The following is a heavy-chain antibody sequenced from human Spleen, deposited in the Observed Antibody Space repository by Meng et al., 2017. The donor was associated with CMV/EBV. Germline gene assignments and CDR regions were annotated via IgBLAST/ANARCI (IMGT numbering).Heavy chain of an antibody. J-gene: IGHJ5*02. CDR3: ARGGTFGVVNWFDP. V-gene: IGHV4-61*08. D-gene: IGHD3-3*01. Sequence: SETLSLTCSVSGGSVTSDDYYWSWIRQPPGKGLEWIGYRYFSGSTNYNPSLKSRVTISVDTSKNQFSLKLSSVTAADTAVYYCARGGTFGVVNWFDPWGQGTLVTVSS. CDR1: GGSVTSDDYY. CDR2: RYFSGST.